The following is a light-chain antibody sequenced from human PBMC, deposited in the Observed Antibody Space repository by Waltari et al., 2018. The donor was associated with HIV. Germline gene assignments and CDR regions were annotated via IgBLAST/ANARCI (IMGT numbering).Light chain of an antibody. CDR3: QAWDRSTVI. CDR2: EDS. J-gene: IGLJ2*01. CDR1: KLGQKY. Sequence: YELTQPPSVSVAPGQTAIITCSGDKLGQKYAHWYQQKSGQSPVLLIYEDSKRRSGIPERVSGSRDGDTATLTISGTQAEDEADYHCQAWDRSTVIFAGGTKLTVL. V-gene: IGLV3-1*01.